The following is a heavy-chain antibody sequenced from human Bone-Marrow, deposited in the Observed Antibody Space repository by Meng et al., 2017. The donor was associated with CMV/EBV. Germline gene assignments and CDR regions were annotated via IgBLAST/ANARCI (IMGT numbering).Heavy chain of an antibody. D-gene: IGHD4-11*01. J-gene: IGHJ6*02. CDR3: ARGAYSNYLSHYYYYGMDV. CDR2: IIPIFGTA. Sequence: SVKVSCKASGGTFSSYAISWVRQAPGQGLEWMGGIIPIFGTANYAQKFQGRVTITTDESTSTAYMELSSLRSEDTAVYYCARGAYSNYLSHYYYYGMDVWGQGTTVTVSS. CDR1: GGTFSSYA. V-gene: IGHV1-69*05.